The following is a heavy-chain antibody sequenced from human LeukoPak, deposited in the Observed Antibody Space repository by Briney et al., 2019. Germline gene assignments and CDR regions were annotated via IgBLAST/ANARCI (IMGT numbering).Heavy chain of an antibody. CDR1: GFTFDDYA. D-gene: IGHD5-12*01. CDR2: IIWSSGTI. Sequence: GGSLRLSCAASGFTFDDYAMRWVRQAPGKGLEWVAGIIWSSGTIGYADSVKGRFTISRDNAKNSLYLQMNSLRIEDTALYFCAKGMVTGYDLYGFDVWGQGTMVSVSS. CDR3: AKGMVTGYDLYGFDV. V-gene: IGHV3-9*01. J-gene: IGHJ3*01.